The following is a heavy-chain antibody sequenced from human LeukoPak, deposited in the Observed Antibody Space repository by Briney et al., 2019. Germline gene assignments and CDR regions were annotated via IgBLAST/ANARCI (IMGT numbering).Heavy chain of an antibody. CDR3: AKAGIASAGTGAFDV. D-gene: IGHD6-13*01. Sequence: AMSATDGSAQYAESVKGRFTISRDNSKNSLYLQMNSLRDEDTAVYYCAKAGIASAGTGAFDVWGQGTMVTVSS. CDR2: MSATDGSA. J-gene: IGHJ3*01. V-gene: IGHV3-23*01.